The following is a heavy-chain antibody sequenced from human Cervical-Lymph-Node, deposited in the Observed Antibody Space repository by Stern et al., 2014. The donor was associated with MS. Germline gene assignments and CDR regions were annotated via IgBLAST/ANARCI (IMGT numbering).Heavy chain of an antibody. V-gene: IGHV3-48*02. D-gene: IGHD1-14*01. CDR2: ITRRSSTI. Sequence: EVQLVQSGGGLVQPGGSLRLSCAGSGFTFSSYSMTWVRQAPGKGMQWVSYITRRSSTIYDAYFVKGRFPISRDNAKNSLYLQMNSLRDEDTAVYYCAREDELGGTAWGQGTLVTVSS. J-gene: IGHJ5*02. CDR3: AREDELGGTA. CDR1: GFTFSSYS.